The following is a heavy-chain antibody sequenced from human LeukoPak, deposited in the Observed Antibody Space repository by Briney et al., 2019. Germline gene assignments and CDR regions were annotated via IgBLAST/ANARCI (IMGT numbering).Heavy chain of an antibody. CDR3: ARSPSGSYQSFLDY. CDR1: GFTFSSYS. CDR2: ISSSSSYI. D-gene: IGHD1-26*01. V-gene: IGHV3-21*01. Sequence: GGSLRLSGAASGFTFSSYSMNWVRQAPGKGLEWVSSISSSSSYIYYADSVKGRFTISRDNAKNSLYLQMNSLRAEDTAVYYCARSPSGSYQSFLDYWGQGTLVTVSS. J-gene: IGHJ4*02.